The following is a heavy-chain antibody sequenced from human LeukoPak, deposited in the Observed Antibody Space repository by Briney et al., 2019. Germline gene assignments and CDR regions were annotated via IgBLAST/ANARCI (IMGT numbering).Heavy chain of an antibody. V-gene: IGHV4-34*01. CDR2: INHSGST. D-gene: IGHD3-10*01. Sequence: SETLSLTCAVYGGSFSGYYWSWLRQPPGKGLEWLGEINHSGSTNYNPSLKSRVTISVDTSKNQFSLKLSSVTAADTAVYYCAREPSLWFGELVFASGMDVWGQGTTVTVSS. CDR1: GGSFSGYY. J-gene: IGHJ6*02. CDR3: AREPSLWFGELVFASGMDV.